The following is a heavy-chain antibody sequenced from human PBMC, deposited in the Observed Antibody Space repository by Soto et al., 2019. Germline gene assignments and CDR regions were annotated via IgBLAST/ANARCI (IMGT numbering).Heavy chain of an antibody. D-gene: IGHD3-16*01. Sequence: QITLKESGPTLVKPTQTLTLTCTFSGFSLTTRGVGVGWIRQPPGKALECLALIYWDDDKRYSPSLQSRLSTHKHPXXNQVVLTMTNVDPVDTATYYCAHIPNYYQYDWFDPWGQGTLVSVSS. V-gene: IGHV2-5*02. CDR2: IYWDDDK. J-gene: IGHJ5*02. CDR1: GFSLTTRGVG. CDR3: AHIPNYYQYDWFDP.